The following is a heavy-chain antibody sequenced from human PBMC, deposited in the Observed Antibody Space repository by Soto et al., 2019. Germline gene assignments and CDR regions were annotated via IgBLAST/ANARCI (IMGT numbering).Heavy chain of an antibody. CDR3: ARVYGVRGVIKVDY. D-gene: IGHD3-10*01. CDR2: ISAYNGNT. CDR1: GYTFTSYG. V-gene: IGHV1-18*01. J-gene: IGHJ4*02. Sequence: ASVKVSCKASGYTFTSYGIIWVRQAPGQGLEWMGWISAYNGNTNYAQKLQGRVTMTTDTSTSTAYMELRSLRSDDTAVYYCARVYGVRGVIKVDYWGQGTLVTVSS.